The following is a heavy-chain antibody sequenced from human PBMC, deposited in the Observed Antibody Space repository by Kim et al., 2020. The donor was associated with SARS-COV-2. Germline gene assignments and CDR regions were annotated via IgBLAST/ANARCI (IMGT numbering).Heavy chain of an antibody. CDR3: ARGQQAYYSYAIDV. CDR2: IYYSGST. J-gene: IGHJ6*02. Sequence: SETLSLTCTVSGGSLSSGDYYWSWIRQPPGKGLEWIGYIYYSGSTYYNPSLKSRVTISVDTSKKQFSLNLNSVTASDTAVYYCARGQQAYYSYAIDVWGQGTTVTVSS. D-gene: IGHD6-13*01. V-gene: IGHV4-30-4*01. CDR1: GGSLSSGDYY.